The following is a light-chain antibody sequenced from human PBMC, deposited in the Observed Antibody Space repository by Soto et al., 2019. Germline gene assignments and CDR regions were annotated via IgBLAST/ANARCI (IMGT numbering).Light chain of an antibody. CDR2: DAS. J-gene: IGKJ4*01. CDR1: QSVSTY. V-gene: IGKV3-11*01. CDR3: QLRGKWPPP. Sequence: EIVLTQSPATLSLSPGERATLSCRASQSVSTYLAWYQQKPGQAPRILIYDASRRATGIPARFSGSGSGTDFTLTISSLEPEDFAVYYCQLRGKWPPPFGGGTKVELK.